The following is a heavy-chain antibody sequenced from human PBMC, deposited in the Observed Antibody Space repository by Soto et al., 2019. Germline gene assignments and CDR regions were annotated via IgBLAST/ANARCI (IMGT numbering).Heavy chain of an antibody. Sequence: QVHLEESGGGVVQPGRSLRLSCVGSGFTLSRFVLHWVRQAPGKGLEWVAVVSNDGSNTYYADSVKGRFTISRDNSMSTLYLQMNRPRREDTALYYCARGNMDVWGRGTTVIVSS. D-gene: IGHD1-1*01. CDR2: VSNDGSNT. J-gene: IGHJ6*02. CDR1: GFTLSRFV. CDR3: ARGNMDV. V-gene: IGHV3-30*04.